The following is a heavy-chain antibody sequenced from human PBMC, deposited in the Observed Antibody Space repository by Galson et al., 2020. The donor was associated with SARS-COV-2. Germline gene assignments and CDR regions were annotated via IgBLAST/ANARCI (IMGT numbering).Heavy chain of an antibody. J-gene: IGHJ4*02. CDR3: TTVAPYDYDGSGFQGPFDY. CDR1: GFTFSNAW. V-gene: IGHV3-15*01. D-gene: IGHD3-22*01. CDR2: IKSKTDGGTT. Sequence: GESLKISCSASGFTFSNAWMSWVRQAPGKGLEWVGRIKSKTDGGTTDYAAPVKGRFTISRDDSKNTLYLQLNSLKTEDTAVYYCTTVAPYDYDGSGFQGPFDYWGQGTLVAVSS.